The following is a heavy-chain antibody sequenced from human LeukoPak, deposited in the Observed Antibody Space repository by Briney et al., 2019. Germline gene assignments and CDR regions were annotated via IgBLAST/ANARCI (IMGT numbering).Heavy chain of an antibody. J-gene: IGHJ4*02. CDR3: TRESGSYHGNDY. CDR2: INPNNGAT. D-gene: IGHD1-26*01. CDR1: GYTFTGYY. V-gene: IGHV1-2*06. Sequence: SVKVSCKASGYTFTGYYMHWVRQAPGQGLEWMGRINPNNGATNYAQKLQGRVTITGDTSISTAYMELSSLRSDDTAVYYCTRESGSYHGNDYWGQGTLVTVSS.